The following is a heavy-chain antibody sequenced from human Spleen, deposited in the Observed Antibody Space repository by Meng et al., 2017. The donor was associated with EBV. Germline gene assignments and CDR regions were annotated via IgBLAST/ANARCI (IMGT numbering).Heavy chain of an antibody. CDR1: GFIVTDFS. Sequence: VRLGPDGADGKQPGASMKVSVEESGFIVTDFSTHWWRQVPGQGLVWFGRLIPNSGGTNYAQNFQGRVTMTSDTSISTAYMALSGLTSDDTAVYYCAKEAGEGNWFAPWGQGTLVTVSS. D-gene: IGHD7-27*01. CDR3: AKEAGEGNWFAP. J-gene: IGHJ5*02. CDR2: LIPNSGGT. V-gene: IGHV1-2*06.